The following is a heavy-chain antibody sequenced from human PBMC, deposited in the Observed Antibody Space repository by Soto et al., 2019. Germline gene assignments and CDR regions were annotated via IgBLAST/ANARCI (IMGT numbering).Heavy chain of an antibody. V-gene: IGHV3-66*01. CDR2: IYSGGST. CDR3: ARGGDTAMVPDGYFDY. J-gene: IGHJ4*02. Sequence: GGSLRLTCAASGFTVSSNYMSWVRQAPGKGLEWVSVIYSGGSTYYAEPGTGRLTISRDNSKNTLYLQMNSLRAEDTAVYYCARGGDTAMVPDGYFDYWGQGT. D-gene: IGHD5-18*01. CDR1: GFTVSSNY.